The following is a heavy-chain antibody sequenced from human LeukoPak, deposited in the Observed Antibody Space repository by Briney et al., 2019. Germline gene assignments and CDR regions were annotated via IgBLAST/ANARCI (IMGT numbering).Heavy chain of an antibody. V-gene: IGHV1-2*02. CDR1: GYTFTGYY. Sequence: ASVKVSCKASGYTFTGYYMHWVRQAPGQGLEWMGWINPNSGGTNYAQKFQGRVTMTRDTSISTAYMELSRLRSDDTAVYYCARARGVGQIVVVINDAFDIWGQGTMVTVSS. CDR2: INPNSGGT. D-gene: IGHD3-22*01. CDR3: ARARGVGQIVVVINDAFDI. J-gene: IGHJ3*02.